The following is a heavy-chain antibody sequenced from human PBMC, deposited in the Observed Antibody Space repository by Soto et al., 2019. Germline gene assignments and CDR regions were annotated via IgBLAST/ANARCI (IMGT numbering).Heavy chain of an antibody. V-gene: IGHV1-69*01. D-gene: IGHD3-10*01. CDR1: GVSFNTNG. CDR2: VSPPFRTS. J-gene: IGHJ6*02. Sequence: QVQLVQSGAEVKKPGSSVKVSCKTSGVSFNTNGIVWVRQAPGHGLEWMGGVSPPFRTSNYARKFQGRISITADASTDTVNMELSSLTSEDTAQYYCARVLYYGSGSYAPYGMDVWGQGTTVTVSS. CDR3: ARVLYYGSGSYAPYGMDV.